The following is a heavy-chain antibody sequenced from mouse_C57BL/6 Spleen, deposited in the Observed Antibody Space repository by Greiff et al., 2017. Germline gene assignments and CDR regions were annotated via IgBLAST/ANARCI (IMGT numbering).Heavy chain of an antibody. CDR1: GFTFSDYG. V-gene: IGHV5-17*01. D-gene: IGHD2-1*01. Sequence: EVKVVESGGGLVKPGGSLKLSCAASGFTFSDYGMHWVRQAPEKGLEWVAYISSGSSTIYYADTVKGRFTISRDNAKNTLFLQMTSLRSEDTAMYYCARVYGNYVAMDDWGQGTSVTVSS. CDR2: ISSGSSTI. J-gene: IGHJ4*01. CDR3: ARVYGNYVAMDD.